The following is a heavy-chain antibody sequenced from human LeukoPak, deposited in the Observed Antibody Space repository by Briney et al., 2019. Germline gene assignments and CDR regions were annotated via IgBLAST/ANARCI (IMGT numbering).Heavy chain of an antibody. CDR2: ISYDGSNK. V-gene: IGHV3-30-3*01. D-gene: IGHD6-6*01. J-gene: IGHJ4*02. Sequence: GGSLRLSCAASGFTFSSYAMHWVRQAPGKGLEWVAVISYDGSNKYYADSVKGRFTISRDNSRNTLYMQMNSLRVEDTAVYYCAKDPARGQLGIFDYWGQGVLVTVSS. CDR3: AKDPARGQLGIFDY. CDR1: GFTFSSYA.